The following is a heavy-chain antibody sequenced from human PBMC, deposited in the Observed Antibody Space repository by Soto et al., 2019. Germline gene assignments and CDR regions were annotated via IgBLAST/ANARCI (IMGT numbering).Heavy chain of an antibody. J-gene: IGHJ4*02. CDR2: INAGNGNT. Sequence: QVQLVQSGAEEKKPGASVKVSCKASGYTFTSYAMHWVRQAPGQRLEWMGWINAGNGNTKYSQKFQGRVTITRDTTVSTAYRELSNLRTEDTAVYYCAKAFAAVTDFDYWVQGPLVTVAS. D-gene: IGHD3-3*01. V-gene: IGHV1-3*05. CDR1: GYTFTSYA. CDR3: AKAFAAVTDFDY.